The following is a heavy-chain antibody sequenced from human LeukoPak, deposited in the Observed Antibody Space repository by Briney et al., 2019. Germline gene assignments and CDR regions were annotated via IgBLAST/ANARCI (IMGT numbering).Heavy chain of an antibody. CDR3: ARLTMVRGRYGYGMDV. CDR1: GYLFTSYW. D-gene: IGHD3-10*01. V-gene: IGHV5-51*01. CDR2: LQSEDSDT. J-gene: IGHJ6*02. Sequence: GGSLEISCQGPGYLFTSYWIGWVRPVPGKGPEWVGILQSEDSDTRYSASFQGQVTIAADKSISTAYLQWSSLKASDTAMYYCARLTMVRGRYGYGMDVWGQGTTVTVSS.